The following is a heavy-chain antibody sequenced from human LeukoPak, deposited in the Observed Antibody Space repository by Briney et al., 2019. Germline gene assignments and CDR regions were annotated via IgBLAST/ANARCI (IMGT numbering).Heavy chain of an antibody. D-gene: IGHD6-19*01. CDR2: ISYDGSNK. CDR1: GFTFSSYG. V-gene: IGHV3-30*03. J-gene: IGHJ4*02. Sequence: GGSLRLSCAASGFTFSSYGMHWVRQAPGKGLEWVAVISYDGSNKYYADSVKGRFTISRDNSKSTLYLQMNSLRAEDTAVYYCATPVLQEIAVAGYFDYWGQGTLVTVSS. CDR3: ATPVLQEIAVAGYFDY.